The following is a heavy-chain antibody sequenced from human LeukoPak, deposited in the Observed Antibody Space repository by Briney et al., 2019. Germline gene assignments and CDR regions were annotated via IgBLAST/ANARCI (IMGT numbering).Heavy chain of an antibody. CDR2: IYSGGST. CDR1: GFTVSSNF. V-gene: IGHV3-66*01. D-gene: IGHD6-13*01. J-gene: IGHJ3*02. Sequence: PGGSLRLSCAASGFTVSSNFMSWVRQAPGKGLEWVSVIYSGGSTYYADSVKGRFTISRDNSKNTLYLQMNSLRAEDTAVYYCARDRCCSSRLRDAFDIWGQGTMVTVSS. CDR3: ARDRCCSSRLRDAFDI.